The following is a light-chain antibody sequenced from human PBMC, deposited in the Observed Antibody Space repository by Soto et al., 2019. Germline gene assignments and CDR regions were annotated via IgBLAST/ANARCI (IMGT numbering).Light chain of an antibody. J-gene: IGLJ1*01. Sequence: QSALTQPRSVSGSPGQSVTISCTGTSSDVGGYNYVSWYQQHPGKAPKLMIYDVSKRPSGVPDRFSGSKSGNTASLTISGLQAEDEADYYCCSYAGSYTPFGTGTKVPVL. CDR3: CSYAGSYTP. CDR1: SSDVGGYNY. CDR2: DVS. V-gene: IGLV2-11*01.